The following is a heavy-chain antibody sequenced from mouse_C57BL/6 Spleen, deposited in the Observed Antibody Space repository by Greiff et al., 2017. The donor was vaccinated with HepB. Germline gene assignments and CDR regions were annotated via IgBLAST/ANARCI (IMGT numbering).Heavy chain of an antibody. D-gene: IGHD2-4*01. CDR3: ARGDDYDRDYAMDY. V-gene: IGHV1-52*01. J-gene: IGHJ4*01. CDR2: IDPSDSET. Sequence: QVQLQQPGAELVRPGSSVKLSCKASGYTFTSYWMHWVKQRPIQGLEWIGNIDPSDSETHYNQKFKDKATLTVDKSSSTAYMQLSSLTSEDSAVYYCARGDDYDRDYAMDYWGQGTSVTVSS. CDR1: GYTFTSYW.